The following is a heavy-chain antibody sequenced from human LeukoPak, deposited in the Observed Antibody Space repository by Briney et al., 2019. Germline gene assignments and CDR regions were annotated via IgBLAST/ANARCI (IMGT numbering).Heavy chain of an antibody. J-gene: IGHJ4*02. CDR2: INHSGST. CDR1: GGSFSGYY. CDR3: ARRVRGVISYFDY. Sequence: PSETLSLTCAVYGGSFSGYYWSWIRQPPGKGLEWTGEINHSGSTNYNPSLKSRVTISVDTSKSQFSLKLSSVTAADTAVYYCARRVRGVISYFDYWGQGTLVTVSS. D-gene: IGHD3-10*01. V-gene: IGHV4-34*01.